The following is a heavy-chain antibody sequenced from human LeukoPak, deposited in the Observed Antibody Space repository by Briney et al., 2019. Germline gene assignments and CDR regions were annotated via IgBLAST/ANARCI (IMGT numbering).Heavy chain of an antibody. V-gene: IGHV3-74*01. Sequence: GSLRLSCAASGFTFSSYWMHWVRQAPGKGLVWVSRINSGGSSTSYADSVKGRFTISRDNAKNTLYLQMNSLRAEDTAVYYCARELYDFWSGYYVLGYWGQGTLVTVSS. D-gene: IGHD3-3*01. CDR3: ARELYDFWSGYYVLGY. CDR1: GFTFSSYW. CDR2: INSGGSST. J-gene: IGHJ4*02.